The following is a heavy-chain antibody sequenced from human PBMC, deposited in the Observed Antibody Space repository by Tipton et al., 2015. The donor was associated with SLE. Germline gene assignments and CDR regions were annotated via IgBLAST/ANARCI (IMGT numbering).Heavy chain of an antibody. CDR3: AKEAQRDLGYSSGWYYFDH. CDR2: LSGSGITT. D-gene: IGHD6-19*01. V-gene: IGHV3-23*01. J-gene: IGHJ4*02. CDR1: RFTFSSYA. Sequence: SLRLSCAASRFTFSSYAMTWVRQAPGKGLEWVSALSGSGITTYYPDSVKGRFTISRDNSKNTLYLQMNNLRAEDTAVYYCAKEAQRDLGYSSGWYYFDHWGQGTLVTVSS.